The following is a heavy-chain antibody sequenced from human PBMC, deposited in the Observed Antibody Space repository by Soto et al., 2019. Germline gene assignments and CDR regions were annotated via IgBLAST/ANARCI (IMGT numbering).Heavy chain of an antibody. CDR2: IWYDGSNK. D-gene: IGHD2-15*01. J-gene: IGHJ6*02. CDR3: SRDRRPRYCSGGSCYYSGMDV. V-gene: IGHV3-33*01. Sequence: GGSLRLSCAASGFTFSSYGIHWVRQAPGKGLEWVAVIWYDGSNKYYADSVKGRFTISRDNSKNTLYLQMNSLRAEDTAVYYCSRDRRPRYCSGGSCYYSGMDVLGQGTTVAVSS. CDR1: GFTFSSYG.